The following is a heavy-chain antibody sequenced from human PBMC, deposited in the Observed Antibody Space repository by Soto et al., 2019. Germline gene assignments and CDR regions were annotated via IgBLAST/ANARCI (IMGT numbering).Heavy chain of an antibody. D-gene: IGHD3-10*01. CDR2: ISAYNGNT. CDR3: ARDKAGDLLWFGEPSDYYYGMDV. Sequence: ASVKVSCKASGYTFTSYGISWVRQAPGQGLEWMGWISAYNGNTNYAQRLQGRVTMTTDTSTSTAYMELRSLRSDDTAVYYCARDKAGDLLWFGEPSDYYYGMDVWGQGTTVTVSS. V-gene: IGHV1-18*01. CDR1: GYTFTSYG. J-gene: IGHJ6*02.